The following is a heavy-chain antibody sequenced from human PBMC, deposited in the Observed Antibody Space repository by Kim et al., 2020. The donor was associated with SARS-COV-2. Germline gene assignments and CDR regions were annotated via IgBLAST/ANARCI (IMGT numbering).Heavy chain of an antibody. D-gene: IGHD3-22*01. Sequence: VKGRFTISRDNSKNTLYLQMNSLRAEDTAVYYCARPIPTYYYDSSVLDIWGQGTMVTVSS. CDR3: ARPIPTYYYDSSVLDI. V-gene: IGHV3-30*01. J-gene: IGHJ3*02.